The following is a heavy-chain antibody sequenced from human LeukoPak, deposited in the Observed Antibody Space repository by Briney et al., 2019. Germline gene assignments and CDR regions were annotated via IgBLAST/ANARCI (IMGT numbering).Heavy chain of an antibody. Sequence: SETLSLTCTGSGVSVSSGGYCRTWIRQPPRNALARIGYIYHSGSTYYNPSLKSRVNISVDRSKNQFSLRLSSVTAADTALYYCARYLYGLGIDPWGQGTLVTVSS. J-gene: IGHJ5*02. V-gene: IGHV4-30-2*02. D-gene: IGHD4-17*01. CDR3: ARYLYGLGIDP. CDR2: IYHSGST. CDR1: GVSVSSGGYC.